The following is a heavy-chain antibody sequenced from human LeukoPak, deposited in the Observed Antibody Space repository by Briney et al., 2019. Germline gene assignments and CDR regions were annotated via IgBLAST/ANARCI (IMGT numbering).Heavy chain of an antibody. CDR1: GYTFSGYY. CDR3: ALIGDHAWFDP. J-gene: IGHJ5*02. D-gene: IGHD3-10*01. Sequence: ASVNVSCKASGYTFSGYYIFWVRRAPGQGLEWMGWINPNSGGTNYAQEFQGRVTMTRDTSITTAYMELSTLRSDDTAVYYCALIGDHAWFDPWGQGTLVTVSS. V-gene: IGHV1-2*02. CDR2: INPNSGGT.